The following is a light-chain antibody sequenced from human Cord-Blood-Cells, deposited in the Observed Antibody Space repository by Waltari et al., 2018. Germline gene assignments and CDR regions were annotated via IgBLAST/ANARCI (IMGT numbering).Light chain of an antibody. CDR2: SNN. V-gene: IGLV1-44*01. CDR1: GSNIGRNT. CDR3: AAWDDSLNGVV. Sequence: QSVLTQPPSASGTRGQRVTLSCSGRGSNIGRNTVNWYQQPQGTAPKLLIYSNNQRPSGVPDRFSGSKSGTSASRAISGLQSEDEADYYCAAWDDSLNGVVFGGGTKLTVL. J-gene: IGLJ2*01.